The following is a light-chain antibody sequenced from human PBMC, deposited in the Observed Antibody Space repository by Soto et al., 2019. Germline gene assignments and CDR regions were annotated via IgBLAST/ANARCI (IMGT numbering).Light chain of an antibody. CDR1: SSNIASNT. V-gene: IGLV1-44*01. CDR2: SHN. Sequence: QSILTQPPLASETPGQRVTISCSGSSSNIASNTVNWYQQLPGTAPKLLIYSHNQRPSGVPDRFSASKSGTSASLAISRLQSEDEADYYCAAWDDSLSGYVFGTGTKVTVL. CDR3: AAWDDSLSGYV. J-gene: IGLJ1*01.